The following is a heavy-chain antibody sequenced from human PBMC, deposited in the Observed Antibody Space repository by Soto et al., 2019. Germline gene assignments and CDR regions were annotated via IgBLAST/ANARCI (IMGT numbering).Heavy chain of an antibody. Sequence: QVQLVESGGGVVQPGRSLRLSCAASGFTFSSYAMHWVRRAPGKGLEWMAVMSYDGSNYVKGRFTISRDNSKNTLYLQMNSLRPEDTALYYCARDGGAYWGQGTLVIVSS. J-gene: IGHJ4*02. V-gene: IGHV3-30-3*01. CDR3: ARDGGAY. D-gene: IGHD3-16*01. CDR1: GFTFSSYA. CDR2: MSYDGS.